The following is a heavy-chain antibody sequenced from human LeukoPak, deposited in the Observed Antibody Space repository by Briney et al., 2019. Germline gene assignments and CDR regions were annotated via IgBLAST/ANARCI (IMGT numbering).Heavy chain of an antibody. D-gene: IGHD3-22*01. V-gene: IGHV3-23*01. Sequence: GGSLRLSCAASGFTFSSYGMSWVRQAPGKGLEWVSAISGSGGSTYYADSVKGRFTISRDNAKNSLYLQMNSLRVEDTAVYYCARDELPDDNSGYAFDCWGQGTLVTVSS. CDR1: GFTFSSYG. CDR2: ISGSGGST. CDR3: ARDELPDDNSGYAFDC. J-gene: IGHJ4*02.